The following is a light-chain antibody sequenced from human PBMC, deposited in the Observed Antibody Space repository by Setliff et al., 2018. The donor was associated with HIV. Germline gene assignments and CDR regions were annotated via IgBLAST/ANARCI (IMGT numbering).Light chain of an antibody. CDR2: GNT. V-gene: IGLV1-40*01. J-gene: IGLJ1*01. CDR3: QSHDSTLSGPV. CDR1: NSNIGAGYD. Sequence: QSALTQPPSVSGAPGQRVTISCTGNNSNIGAGYDVHWYQRLPGTAPKLPIYGNTNRPSGVPDRFSGSKSGTSASLAITGLQAEDEADYYCQSHDSTLSGPVFGTGTKVTVL.